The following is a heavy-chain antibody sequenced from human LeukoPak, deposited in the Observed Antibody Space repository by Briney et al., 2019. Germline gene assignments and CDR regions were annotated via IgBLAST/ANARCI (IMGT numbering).Heavy chain of an antibody. V-gene: IGHV4-59*01. Sequence: SETLSLTCTVSGGSISSYYWSWIRQPPGKGLEWIGYIYYSGSTNYNPSLKSRVTISVDTSKNQFSLKLSSVTAADTAVYYCARADSSSWYDYYYGMDVWGQGTTVTVPS. J-gene: IGHJ6*02. CDR2: IYYSGST. D-gene: IGHD6-13*01. CDR1: GGSISSYY. CDR3: ARADSSSWYDYYYGMDV.